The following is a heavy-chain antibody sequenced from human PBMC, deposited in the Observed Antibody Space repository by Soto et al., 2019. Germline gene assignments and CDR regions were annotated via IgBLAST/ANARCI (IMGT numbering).Heavy chain of an antibody. V-gene: IGHV3-30*18. D-gene: IGHD2-15*01. CDR3: AKDRRHCSGGSCWSFDY. CDR1: GFTFSSYG. Sequence: PGGSLRLSCAASGFTFSSYGMHWVRQAPGKGLEWVAVISYDGSNKYYADSVKGRFTISRDNSKNTLYLQMNSLRAEDTAVYYCAKDRRHCSGGSCWSFDYWGQGTLVTVSS. CDR2: ISYDGSNK. J-gene: IGHJ4*02.